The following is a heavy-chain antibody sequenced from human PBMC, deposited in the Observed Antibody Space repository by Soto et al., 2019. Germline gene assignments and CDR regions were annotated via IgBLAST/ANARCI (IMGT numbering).Heavy chain of an antibody. J-gene: IGHJ4*02. CDR2: IYYSGST. V-gene: IGHV4-59*01. D-gene: IGHD4-17*01. CDR3: ARGDGDSLDY. CDR1: DGSISGYY. Sequence: SHTWSVADGSISGYYGSWIRQPTGKGLEWIGYIYYSGSTNYNPSLKSRVTISVDTSKNQFSLKLSSVTAADTAVYYCARGDGDSLDYWGQGTLVTVSS.